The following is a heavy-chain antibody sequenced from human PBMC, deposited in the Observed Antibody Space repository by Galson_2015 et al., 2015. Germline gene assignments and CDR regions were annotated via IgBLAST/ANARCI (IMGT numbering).Heavy chain of an antibody. CDR1: GFTFSSYA. CDR2: IWYDGSNQ. Sequence: SLRLSCAASGFTFSSYAMSWVRQAPGKGLEWVAVIWYDGSNQYYADSVKGRFTISRDNSKNTLYLQMNSLRAGDTAVYYCARAQGSSGRRGGTGWFDPWGQGTLVTVSS. CDR3: ARAQGSSGRRGGTGWFDP. V-gene: IGHV3-33*08. D-gene: IGHD6-19*01. J-gene: IGHJ5*02.